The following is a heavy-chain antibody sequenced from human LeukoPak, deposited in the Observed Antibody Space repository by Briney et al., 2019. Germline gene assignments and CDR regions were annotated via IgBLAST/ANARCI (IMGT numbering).Heavy chain of an antibody. CDR2: ISGSGGST. J-gene: IGHJ5*02. CDR1: GFTFSSYA. CDR3: AKDGSIVVVPAARYNWFDP. D-gene: IGHD2-2*01. Sequence: GSLRLSCAASGFTFSSYAMSWVRQAPGKGLEWVSAISGSGGSTYYAASVKGRFTISRDNSKNTLYLQMNSLRDEDTAVYYCAKDGSIVVVPAARYNWFDPWGQGTLVTVSS. V-gene: IGHV3-23*01.